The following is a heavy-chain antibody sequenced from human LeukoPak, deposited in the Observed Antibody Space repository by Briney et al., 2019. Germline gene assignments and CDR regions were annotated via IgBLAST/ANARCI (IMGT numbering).Heavy chain of an antibody. CDR1: GDSISSSSFY. Sequence: PSETLSLTCTVSGDSISSSSFYWVWMRQPPGKGLAWIGSIYRSGHTYQNPSLKSRVTMSVDTSKNHFSLSLTSVTAADTALYYCARTHYDTSFYVLQPASGWYFDYWGQGILVAVSS. J-gene: IGHJ4*02. D-gene: IGHD2-2*01. V-gene: IGHV4-39*07. CDR3: ARTHYDTSFYVLQPASGWYFDY. CDR2: IYRSGHT.